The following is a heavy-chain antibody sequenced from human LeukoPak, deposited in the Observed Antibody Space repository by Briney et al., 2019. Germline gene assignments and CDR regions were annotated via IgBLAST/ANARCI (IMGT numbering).Heavy chain of an antibody. CDR1: GGSISSGSYY. CDR3: AGLKVRSGSYYSYYYYMDV. Sequence: SQTLSLTCTVSGGSISSGSYYWSWIRQPAGKGLEWIGRIYTSGTTNYTPSLKSRVTISVDTSKNQFSLKLSSVTAADTAVYYCAGLKVRSGSYYSYYYYMDVWGKGTTVTVSS. D-gene: IGHD1-26*01. V-gene: IGHV4-61*02. CDR2: IYTSGTT. J-gene: IGHJ6*03.